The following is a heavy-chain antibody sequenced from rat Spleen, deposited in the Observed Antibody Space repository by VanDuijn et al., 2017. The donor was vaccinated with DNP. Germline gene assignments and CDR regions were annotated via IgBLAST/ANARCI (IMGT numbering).Heavy chain of an antibody. V-gene: IGHV5-27*01. D-gene: IGHD1-11*01. CDR3: AKAGGYSPWYFDY. CDR2: ISTSGSRT. J-gene: IGHJ2*01. Sequence: EVQLVESGGGLVQPGRSLKLSCAASGFTFRNYDMAWVRQAPTKGLEWVASISTSGSRTYYADSVKGRFTISRDDAKSSLYLQMDSLRSEETATYYCAKAGGYSPWYFDYWGQGVMVTVSS. CDR1: GFTFRNYD.